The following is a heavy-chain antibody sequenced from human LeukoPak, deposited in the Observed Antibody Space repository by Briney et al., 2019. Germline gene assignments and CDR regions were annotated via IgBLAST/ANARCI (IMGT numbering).Heavy chain of an antibody. CDR1: GFTFDDHG. V-gene: IGHV3-20*01. CDR3: ARDRSYGSFDF. CDR2: INWNSGST. Sequence: GGSLRLSCAASGFTFDDHGMNWVRQAPGKGLEWVSGINWNSGSTFYADSVKGRFTISRDNAKNALYLQMNSLTAEDTALYHCARDRSYGSFDFWGQGTLVTVSS. D-gene: IGHD5-18*01. J-gene: IGHJ4*02.